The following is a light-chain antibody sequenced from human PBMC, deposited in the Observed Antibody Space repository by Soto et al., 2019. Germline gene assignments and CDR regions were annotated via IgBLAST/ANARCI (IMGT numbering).Light chain of an antibody. Sequence: DIVLTQSPATLSLSPGERATLSCRASQSVSSSYLAWYQQRPGQAPRLLIYGASSRATVIPDRFSGSGSGTDFTLTISRLEPEDFAAYYCQYYGTSWCTFGEGTKVE. J-gene: IGKJ4*02. CDR2: GAS. CDR1: QSVSSSY. CDR3: QYYGTSWCT. V-gene: IGKV3-20*01.